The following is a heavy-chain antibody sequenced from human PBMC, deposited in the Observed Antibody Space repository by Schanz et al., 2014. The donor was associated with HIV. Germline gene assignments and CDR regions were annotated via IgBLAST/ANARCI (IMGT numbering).Heavy chain of an antibody. D-gene: IGHD3-3*01. V-gene: IGHV4-31*03. CDR2: IYYSGST. Sequence: QVQLQESGPGLVKPSQTLSLTCTVSGDSISSGGYYWSWIRQHPGKGLEWIGYIYYSGSTYYNPSLKSRVTMSVDTSENHFSLKLSSATVADTAVYYCARGQSFDFWSGYRVGYFDYWGQGTLVTVSS. J-gene: IGHJ4*02. CDR3: ARGQSFDFWSGYRVGYFDY. CDR1: GDSISSGGYY.